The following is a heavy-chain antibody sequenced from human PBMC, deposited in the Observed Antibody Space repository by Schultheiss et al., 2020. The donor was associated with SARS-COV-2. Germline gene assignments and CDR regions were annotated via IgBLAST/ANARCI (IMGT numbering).Heavy chain of an antibody. D-gene: IGHD6-6*01. CDR1: GGSVSSGSDH. V-gene: IGHV4-61*01. CDR3: ARAGYSSSNWFDP. J-gene: IGHJ5*02. CDR2: IYYSGNT. Sequence: GSLRLSCTVSGGSVSSGSDHWSWIRQPPGKGLEWIGYIYYSGNTKYNPSLKSRVTISVDTSKNQFSLKLSSVTAADTAVYYCARAGYSSSNWFDPWGQGTLVTVSS.